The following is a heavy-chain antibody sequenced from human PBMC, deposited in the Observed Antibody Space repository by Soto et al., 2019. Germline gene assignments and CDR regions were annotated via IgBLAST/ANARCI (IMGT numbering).Heavy chain of an antibody. CDR3: ARDPGCTSTSCYTGVPDY. V-gene: IGHV3-48*03. D-gene: IGHD2-2*02. J-gene: IGHJ4*02. Sequence: PGGSLRLSCAASGFTFSIYEMNWVRQAPGKGLEWVSFISTSGSTIYYADSVKGRFTISRDNAKNSLFLQMNSLRAEDTAVYYCARDPGCTSTSCYTGVPDYWGQGTLVTVSS. CDR2: ISTSGSTI. CDR1: GFTFSIYE.